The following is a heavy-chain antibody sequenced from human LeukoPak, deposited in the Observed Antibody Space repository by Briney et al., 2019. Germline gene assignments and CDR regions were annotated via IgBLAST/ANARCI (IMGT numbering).Heavy chain of an antibody. J-gene: IGHJ4*02. Sequence: PGGSLRLSCAASGFTFSTYWMSWVRQAPGKGLEWVANIKEDGSERYYVDSVKGRFTISRDNARNSLYLQMNSLRAEDTAVYYCARDYWASDYWGQGTPVTVSS. CDR2: IKEDGSER. CDR3: ARDYWASDY. CDR1: GFTFSTYW. D-gene: IGHD2-8*02. V-gene: IGHV3-7*01.